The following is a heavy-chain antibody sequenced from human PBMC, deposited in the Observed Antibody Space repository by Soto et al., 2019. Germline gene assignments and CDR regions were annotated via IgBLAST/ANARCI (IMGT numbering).Heavy chain of an antibody. D-gene: IGHD6-6*01. J-gene: IGHJ4*02. V-gene: IGHV5-51*01. CDR2: IYPGDSDT. CDR1: DYNFTSYY. Sequence: PGESLKISYKGYDYNFTSYYIDWVPQMPGKGLGGMGIIYPGDSDTRYSPAFQGKVTISADKSISTAYLQWSSLKASDTAVYYCARDGAARRSAGFDYWGQGTLVTVSS. CDR3: ARDGAARRSAGFDY.